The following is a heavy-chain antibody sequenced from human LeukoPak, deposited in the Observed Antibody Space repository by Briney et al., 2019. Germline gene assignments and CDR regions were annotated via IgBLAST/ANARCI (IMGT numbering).Heavy chain of an antibody. Sequence: PSETLSLTCGVYGGSLSGYFWSWIRQPPGKGLEWIGEINDSGRTNYNPPLKSRVTISVDTSKNQLSLKVNSVTAADTAVSYCARHTGGRPHYYGSGRFYRLEYFDYWGQGTLVTVSS. CDR2: INDSGRT. CDR1: GGSLSGYF. V-gene: IGHV4-34*01. J-gene: IGHJ4*02. D-gene: IGHD3-10*01. CDR3: ARHTGGRPHYYGSGRFYRLEYFDY.